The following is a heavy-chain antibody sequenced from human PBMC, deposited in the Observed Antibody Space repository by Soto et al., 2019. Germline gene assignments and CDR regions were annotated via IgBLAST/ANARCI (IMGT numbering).Heavy chain of an antibody. CDR2: IYYTGST. D-gene: IGHD3-22*01. CDR3: ARHEYYYDSSGYYPYCFDY. Sequence: PSETLSLTCTVSGSPTSSSSYYWGWIRQPPGKGLEWIGSIYYTGSTYYNPSLKSRVTISLDTFKNQISLKLSSVTAADTAVFYCARHEYYYDSSGYYPYCFDYWGQGTLVTVSS. V-gene: IGHV4-39*01. J-gene: IGHJ4*02. CDR1: GSPTSSSSYY.